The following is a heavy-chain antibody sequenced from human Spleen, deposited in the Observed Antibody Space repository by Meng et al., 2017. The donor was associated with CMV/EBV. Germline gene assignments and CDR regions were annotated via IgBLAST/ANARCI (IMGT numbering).Heavy chain of an antibody. CDR1: GFTVSSNY. CDR2: VNSDGSTT. J-gene: IGHJ4*02. CDR3: ARGSGTHYFDY. D-gene: IGHD1-26*01. V-gene: IGHV3-74*01. Sequence: GESLKISCAASGFTVSSNYMSWVRQAPGKGLVWVSRVNSDGSTTTYADSVKGRFTISGDNAKNTLYLQMNSLRAEDTAVYYCARGSGTHYFDYWGQGTLVTVSS.